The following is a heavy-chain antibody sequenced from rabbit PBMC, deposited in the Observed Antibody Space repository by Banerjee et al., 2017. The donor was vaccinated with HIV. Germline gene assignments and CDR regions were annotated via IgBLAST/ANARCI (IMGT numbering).Heavy chain of an antibody. CDR3: ACSYAGYAYAINL. Sequence: QSLEESGGDLVKPGASLTLTCTASGIDFSSYYYMCWVRQAPGKGLEWIGCIYTGSSGSTYYASWAKGRFTISKTSSTTVTLQMTSLTAADTATYFCACSYAGYAYAINLWGPGTLVTVS. CDR1: GIDFSSYYY. CDR2: IYTGSSGST. J-gene: IGHJ4*01. D-gene: IGHD6-1*01. V-gene: IGHV1S40*01.